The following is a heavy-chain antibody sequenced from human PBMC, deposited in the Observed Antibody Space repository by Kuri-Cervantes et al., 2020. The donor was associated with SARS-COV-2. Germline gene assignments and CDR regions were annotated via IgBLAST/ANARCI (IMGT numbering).Heavy chain of an antibody. V-gene: IGHV3-23*01. D-gene: IGHD1-1*01. CDR2: INDSGGST. CDR1: GFTFNSYA. J-gene: IGHJ4*02. CDR3: VRDGDHWNFDY. Sequence: GESLKISCAASGFTFNSYAMIWVRQTPGKGLEWVSYINDSGGSTYYADSVKGRFTLSRDNAKNMLFLQMNSLRAEDTAVYYCVRDGDHWNFDYWGQGTLVTVSS.